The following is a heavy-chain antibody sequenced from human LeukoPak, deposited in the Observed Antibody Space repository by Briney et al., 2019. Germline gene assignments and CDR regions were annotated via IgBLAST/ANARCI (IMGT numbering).Heavy chain of an antibody. Sequence: PSQTLSLTCTVSGGSISSGDYYWSWIRQPPGKGLEWIGYIYYSESTNYNPSLKSRVTISIDTSKNQIFLKLSSVTAADTAIYYCARDPIHRDDYNADWGQGALVSVSS. CDR1: GGSISSGDYY. CDR3: ARDPIHRDDYNAD. V-gene: IGHV4-61*08. D-gene: IGHD5-24*01. J-gene: IGHJ4*02. CDR2: IYYSEST.